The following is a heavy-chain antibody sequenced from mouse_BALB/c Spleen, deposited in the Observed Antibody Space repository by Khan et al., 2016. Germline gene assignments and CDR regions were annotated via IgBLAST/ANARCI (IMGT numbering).Heavy chain of an antibody. CDR3: AYDSYYAWFPY. V-gene: IGHV3-2*02. Sequence: EVQLQESGPGLVKPSQSLSLTCTVPGYSITSDYAWNWIRQFPGNKLEWMGYISYSGITSYNPSLKSRISITRDTSKNQFFLQLISVTTEDTATXYCAYDSYYAWFPYWGQGTLVTVSA. CDR2: ISYSGIT. D-gene: IGHD2-3*01. J-gene: IGHJ3*01. CDR1: GYSITSDYA.